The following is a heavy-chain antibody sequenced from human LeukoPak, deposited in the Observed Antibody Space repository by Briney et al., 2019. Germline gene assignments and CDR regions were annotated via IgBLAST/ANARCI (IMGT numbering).Heavy chain of an antibody. CDR2: ISGSGGST. CDR3: AKLSKGGSYSVLDDY. CDR1: GFTFSSYA. J-gene: IGHJ4*02. Sequence: PPGGSLRLSCAASGFTFSSYAMSWVRQAPGKGLDWVSGISGSGGSTYYADSVKGRFTISRDNSKNTLYLQMNSLRAEDTAVYCCAKLSKGGSYSVLDDYWGQGTLVTVSS. V-gene: IGHV3-23*01. D-gene: IGHD1-26*01.